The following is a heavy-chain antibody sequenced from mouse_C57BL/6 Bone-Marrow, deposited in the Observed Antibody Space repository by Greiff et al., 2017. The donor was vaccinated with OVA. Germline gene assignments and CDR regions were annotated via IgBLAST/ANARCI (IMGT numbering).Heavy chain of an antibody. CDR2: IYPRSGNT. CDR3: ARGTHWYFDV. V-gene: IGHV1-81*01. CDR1: GYTFTSYG. Sequence: QVHVKQSGAELARPGASVKLSCKASGYTFTSYGISWVKQRTGQGLEWIGEIYPRSGNTYYNEKFKGKATLTADKSSSTAYMELRSLRSEDSAVYFCARGTHWYFDVWGTGTTVTVSS. D-gene: IGHD3-3*01. J-gene: IGHJ1*03.